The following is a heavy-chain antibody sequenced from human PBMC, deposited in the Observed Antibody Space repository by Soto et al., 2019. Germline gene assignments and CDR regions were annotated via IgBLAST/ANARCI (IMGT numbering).Heavy chain of an antibody. J-gene: IGHJ4*02. V-gene: IGHV1-2*02. CDR3: ARDPSGDYVWGSYRYIGALDY. CDR2: INPNSGGT. Sequence: QVQLVQSGAEVKKPGASVKVSCKASGYTFTGYYMHWVRQAPGQGLEWMGGINPNSGGTNYAQKFQGRVTMTRDTSISTAYMELSRLRSDDTAVYYCARDPSGDYVWGSYRYIGALDYWGQGTLVTVSS. CDR1: GYTFTGYY. D-gene: IGHD3-16*02.